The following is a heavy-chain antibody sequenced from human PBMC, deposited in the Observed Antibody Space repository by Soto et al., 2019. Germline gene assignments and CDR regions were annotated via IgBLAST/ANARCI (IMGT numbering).Heavy chain of an antibody. CDR2: IYHTGST. CDR3: ANRRIVGDAS. D-gene: IGHD1-26*01. V-gene: IGHV4-4*02. Sequence: SVTLSLTCGVFGGSISNSNWWTWVRQPPGQGLEWIGEIYHTGSTNYNSSLMSRVTISLDKPNNQFSLKLSSVTAADTAVYYCANRRIVGDASWGQGTLVTVSS. CDR1: GGSISNSNW. J-gene: IGHJ4*02.